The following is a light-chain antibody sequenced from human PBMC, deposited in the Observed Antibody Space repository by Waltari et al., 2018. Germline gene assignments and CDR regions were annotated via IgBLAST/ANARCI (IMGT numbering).Light chain of an antibody. Sequence: DIQMTQSPSSLSASVGDRVTITCRASQSISSYLNWYQQKPGKAPKLLIYAASSWQSGVPSRFRGSGSGTDFTLTISSLQPEDFATYYCQQSYSTPYTFGQGTKLEIK. CDR2: AAS. J-gene: IGKJ2*01. CDR3: QQSYSTPYT. CDR1: QSISSY. V-gene: IGKV1-39*01.